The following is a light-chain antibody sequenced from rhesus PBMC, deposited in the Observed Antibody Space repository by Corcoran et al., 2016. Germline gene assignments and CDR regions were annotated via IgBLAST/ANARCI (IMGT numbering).Light chain of an antibody. V-gene: IGKV1-22*01. Sequence: DIQMTQSPSSLSASVGDTVTITCRESQSISSWLDWYQQKPGKVPKLLMYEASSFQSGVPSRFRGNGSGTDFTLTISTLQPGDFATYYCLQYSSSPYSFGQGTKVEIK. CDR3: LQYSSSPYS. CDR1: QSISSW. CDR2: EAS. J-gene: IGKJ2*01.